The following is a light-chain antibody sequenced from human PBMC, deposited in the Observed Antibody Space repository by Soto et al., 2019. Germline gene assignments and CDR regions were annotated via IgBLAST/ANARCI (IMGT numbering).Light chain of an antibody. Sequence: EVVMTQSPATLSVSPGERATLSCRASQYISKYLAWYQQRPGQAPRLLIYDASTRATGIPDRFSGSGSGTDFTLTISRLEPEDFAVYYCQQYGSSGTFGQGTKVDIK. CDR3: QQYGSSGT. V-gene: IGKV3-20*01. J-gene: IGKJ1*01. CDR1: QYISKY. CDR2: DAS.